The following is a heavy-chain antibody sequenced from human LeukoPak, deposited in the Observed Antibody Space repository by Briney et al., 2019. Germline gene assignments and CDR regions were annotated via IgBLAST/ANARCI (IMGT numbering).Heavy chain of an antibody. Sequence: GASVKVSCKASGYTFTSYYMHWVRQAPGQGLEWMGIINPSGGSTSYAQKFQGRVTMTRDTSTSTVYMELSSLRSEGTAVYYCAREPGYSSSWYGAFDIWGQGTMVTVSS. CDR2: INPSGGST. J-gene: IGHJ3*02. CDR3: AREPGYSSSWYGAFDI. CDR1: GYTFTSYY. V-gene: IGHV1-46*01. D-gene: IGHD6-13*01.